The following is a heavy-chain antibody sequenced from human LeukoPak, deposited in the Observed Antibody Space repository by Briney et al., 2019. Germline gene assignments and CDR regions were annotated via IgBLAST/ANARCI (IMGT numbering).Heavy chain of an antibody. CDR2: MNPNSGNT. V-gene: IGHV1-8*01. D-gene: IGHD2-2*02. J-gene: IGHJ5*02. CDR3: ARGLHCSSTSCYNLDWFDP. CDR1: GYTSTSYD. Sequence: ASVKVSCKASGYTSTSYDINWVRQATGQGLEWMGWMNPNSGNTGYAQKFQGRVTMTRNTSISTAYMELSSLRSEDTAVYYCARGLHCSSTSCYNLDWFDPWGQGTLVTVSS.